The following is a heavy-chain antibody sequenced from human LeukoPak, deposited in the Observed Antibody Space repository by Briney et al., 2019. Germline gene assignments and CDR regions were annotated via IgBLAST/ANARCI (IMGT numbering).Heavy chain of an antibody. CDR1: GFTFSSYS. Sequence: GGSLRLSCAASGFTFSSYSMSWVRQAPGKGLEWVDNIKQDGSERLYVDSVKGRFTVSRDNAKNSLYLQMDSLRAEDTAVYYCARGGIITSYAFEIWGQGAMVTVSS. CDR2: IKQDGSER. J-gene: IGHJ3*02. D-gene: IGHD6-6*01. V-gene: IGHV3-7*04. CDR3: ARGGIITSYAFEI.